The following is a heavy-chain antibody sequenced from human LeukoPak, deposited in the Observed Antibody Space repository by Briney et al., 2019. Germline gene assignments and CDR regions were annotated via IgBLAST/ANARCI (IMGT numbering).Heavy chain of an antibody. CDR2: IIPIFGTA. CDR3: ASGSYDFWSGYYEDY. D-gene: IGHD3-3*01. J-gene: IGHJ4*02. Sequence: GASVKVSCKASGGTFSSYAISWVRQAPGQGLEWMGGIIPIFGTANYAQKFQGRVTITTDESTSTAYMEPSSLRSEDTAVYYCASGSYDFWSGYYEDYWGQGTLVTVSS. CDR1: GGTFSSYA. V-gene: IGHV1-69*05.